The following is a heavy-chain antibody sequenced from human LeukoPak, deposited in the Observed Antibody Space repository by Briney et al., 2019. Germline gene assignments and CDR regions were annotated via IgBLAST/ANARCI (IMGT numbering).Heavy chain of an antibody. CDR3: ARRRGSSYDAFDI. CDR1: GGSISSYY. J-gene: IGHJ3*02. CDR2: IYYSGST. Sequence: SETLSLTCTVSGGSISSYYWSWIRQPPGKGLEWIGYIYYSGSTNYNPSLKSRVTISVDTSKNQFSLKLSSVTAADTAVYYCARRRGSSYDAFDIWGQGTMVTVSS. D-gene: IGHD6-6*01. V-gene: IGHV4-59*12.